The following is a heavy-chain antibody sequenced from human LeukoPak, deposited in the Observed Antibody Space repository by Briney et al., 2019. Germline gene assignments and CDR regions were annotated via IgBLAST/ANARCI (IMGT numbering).Heavy chain of an antibody. CDR3: AVRGQAGVVIIGAFDI. J-gene: IGHJ3*02. Sequence: ASVKVSCKVSGYTLTELSMHWVRQAPGKGLEWMGGFDPEDGETIYAQKFQGRVTMTEDTSTDTAYMELSSLRSEDTAVYYCAVRGQAGVVIIGAFDIWGQGTMVTVSS. CDR1: GYTLTELS. V-gene: IGHV1-24*01. D-gene: IGHD3-3*01. CDR2: FDPEDGET.